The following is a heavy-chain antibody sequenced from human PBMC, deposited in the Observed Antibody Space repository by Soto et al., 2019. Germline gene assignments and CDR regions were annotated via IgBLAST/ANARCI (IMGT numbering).Heavy chain of an antibody. CDR2: VSIGGST. Sequence: GGTLRLSCAASGFTLSSYAMGWVRQGPGKGMEWVAVVSIGGSTHYADSVRGRFTISRDNSKNTLSLQMNSLTAEDTAVYFCAKRRGAGGHFDYWGQGALVTVSS. V-gene: IGHV3-23*01. CDR3: AKRRGAGGHFDY. J-gene: IGHJ4*02. D-gene: IGHD2-15*01. CDR1: GFTLSSYA.